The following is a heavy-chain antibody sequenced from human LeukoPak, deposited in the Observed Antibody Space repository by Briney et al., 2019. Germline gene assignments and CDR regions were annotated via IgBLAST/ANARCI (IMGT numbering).Heavy chain of an antibody. CDR3: ARDLGHRIAAAGPNLDY. CDR2: INPSGGST. V-gene: IGHV1-46*01. CDR1: GYTFTSYY. J-gene: IGHJ4*02. Sequence: ASVKVSCKASGYTFTSYYMHWVRQAPGQGLEWMGIINPSGGSTSYAQKFQGRVTMTRDTSTSTVYMELSSLRSEDTAVYYCARDLGHRIAAAGPNLDYWGQGTLVTVSS. D-gene: IGHD6-13*01.